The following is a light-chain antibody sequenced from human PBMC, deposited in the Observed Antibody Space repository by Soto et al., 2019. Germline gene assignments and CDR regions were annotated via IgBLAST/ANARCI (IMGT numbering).Light chain of an antibody. V-gene: IGKV1-5*03. J-gene: IGKJ1*01. Sequence: DIQMTQSPSTLSASVGVRVTITCRASQSISSWLAWYQQKPGKAPKLLIYEASNLESGVPSRFSGSGSGTEFTLTISSLQPDDFATYYCQQSNNYPWTFGQGTKVEIK. CDR1: QSISSW. CDR3: QQSNNYPWT. CDR2: EAS.